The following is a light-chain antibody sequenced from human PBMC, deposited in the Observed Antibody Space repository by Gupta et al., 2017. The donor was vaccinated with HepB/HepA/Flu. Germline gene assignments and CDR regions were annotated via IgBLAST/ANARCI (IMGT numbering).Light chain of an antibody. Sequence: ELVMPQSPATLSVSPGESATLSCRASQSVGSNLAWYKQKPGQAPRLPIYGASTRAAGIPVRFSGSGYGTEFTLTISSRQSEDFAVYYCQQDEKWHPAAFGQGTKVEIK. V-gene: IGKV3-15*01. CDR1: QSVGSN. CDR2: GAS. CDR3: QQDEKWHPAA. J-gene: IGKJ1*01.